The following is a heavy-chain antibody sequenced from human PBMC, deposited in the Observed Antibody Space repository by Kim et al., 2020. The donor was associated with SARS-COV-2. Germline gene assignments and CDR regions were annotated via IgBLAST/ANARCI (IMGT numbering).Heavy chain of an antibody. J-gene: IGHJ5*02. CDR3: ARGLESKWLRFIDP. V-gene: IGHV3-21*01. CDR2: ISSSSSYI. Sequence: GGSLRLSCAASGFTFSSYSMNWVRQAPGKGLEWVSSISSSSSYIYYADSVKGRFTISRDNAKNSLYLQMNSLRAEDTAVYYCARGLESKWLRFIDPWGQGTLVTVSS. CDR1: GFTFSSYS. D-gene: IGHD5-12*01.